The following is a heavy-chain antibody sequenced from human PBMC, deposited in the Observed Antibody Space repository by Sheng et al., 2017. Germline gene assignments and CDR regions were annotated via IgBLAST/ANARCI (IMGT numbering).Heavy chain of an antibody. J-gene: IGHJ4*02. CDR2: ISSDGSST. V-gene: IGHV3-74*01. D-gene: IGHD1-7*01. CDR3: ARGGVTGTTRPYFDS. CDR1: GFTLSSYW. Sequence: EVQLVESGGGLVQPGGSLRLSCAASGFTLSSYWMHWVRQAPGKGLVWVSRISSDGSSTSYADSVKGRFTISRDNAKNTLYLQMNSLRAEDTAVYYCARGGVTGTTRPYFDSWGQGTLVPV.